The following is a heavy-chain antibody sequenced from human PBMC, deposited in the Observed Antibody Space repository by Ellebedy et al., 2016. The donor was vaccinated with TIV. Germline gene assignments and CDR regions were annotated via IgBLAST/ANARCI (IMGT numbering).Heavy chain of an antibody. Sequence: AASVKVSCKAYGGSFSTYAFNWVRQAPGQGLEWMGGVIPIIESSNYAQKFQGRVTLTADESTSTAYMELSSLRSDDTAVYYCARVTGYTSSFDYWGQGTLVTVSS. CDR2: VIPIIESS. CDR3: ARVTGYTSSFDY. V-gene: IGHV1-69*13. CDR1: GGSFSTYA. J-gene: IGHJ4*02. D-gene: IGHD5-18*01.